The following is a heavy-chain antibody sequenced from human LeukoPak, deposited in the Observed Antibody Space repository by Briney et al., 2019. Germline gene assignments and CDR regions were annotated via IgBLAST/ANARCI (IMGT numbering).Heavy chain of an antibody. CDR1: GFTFNDYA. CDR3: AKGLWFGELSADFGY. J-gene: IGHJ4*02. Sequence: GGSLRLSCAASGFTFNDYAMHWVRQAPGKGLEWVSGIGWNSGSIGYADSVKGRFTISRDNAKNSLYLQMNSLRAEDTALYYCAKGLWFGELSADFGYWGQGTLVTVSS. CDR2: IGWNSGSI. D-gene: IGHD3-10*01. V-gene: IGHV3-9*01.